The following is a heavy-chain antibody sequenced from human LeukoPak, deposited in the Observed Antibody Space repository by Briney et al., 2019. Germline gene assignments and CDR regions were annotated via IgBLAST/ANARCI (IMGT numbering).Heavy chain of an antibody. V-gene: IGHV3-9*01. D-gene: IGHD6-19*01. Sequence: PGGSLRLSCAVSGFTFDDYAMHWVRQAPGKGLEWVSGITWNSGGIGYADSVKGRFTISRDNAKNSLYLQMNSLRAEDTALYYCAKDIRTKAVAGFDYWGQGTLVTVSS. CDR3: AKDIRTKAVAGFDY. CDR2: ITWNSGGI. J-gene: IGHJ4*02. CDR1: GFTFDDYA.